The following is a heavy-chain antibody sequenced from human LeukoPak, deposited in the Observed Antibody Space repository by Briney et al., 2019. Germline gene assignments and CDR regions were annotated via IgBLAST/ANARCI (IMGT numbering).Heavy chain of an antibody. J-gene: IGHJ4*02. D-gene: IGHD1-26*01. Sequence: GASLRLSCAASGFTFTTSVMTWVRQAPGKGLEWVSAISESDGSTFYADSVKGRFTVFRDNSQNTLYLEMNSLTAEDTAVYFCAKRSPAYYFDYWGQGILVTVSS. V-gene: IGHV3-23*01. CDR1: GFTFTTSV. CDR3: AKRSPAYYFDY. CDR2: ISESDGST.